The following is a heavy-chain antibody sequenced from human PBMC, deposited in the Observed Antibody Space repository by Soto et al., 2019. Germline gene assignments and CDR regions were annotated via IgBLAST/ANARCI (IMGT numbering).Heavy chain of an antibody. CDR3: ASDRGQWLVPSHY. CDR2: IYYSGST. J-gene: IGHJ4*02. Sequence: QVQLQESGPGLVKPSETLSLTCTVSGGSVSSGSYYWSWIRQPPGKGLEWIGYIYYSGSTNYNPPLQRQVNISVDTSKSPLYLKLSSVTAADTAVYYCASDRGQWLVPSHYWGQGTLVTVSS. CDR1: GGSVSSGSYY. D-gene: IGHD6-19*01. V-gene: IGHV4-61*01.